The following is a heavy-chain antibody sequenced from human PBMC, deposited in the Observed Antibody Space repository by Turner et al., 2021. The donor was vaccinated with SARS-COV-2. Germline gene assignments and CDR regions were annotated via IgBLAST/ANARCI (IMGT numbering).Heavy chain of an antibody. CDR1: SGSIRSSAYY. J-gene: IGHJ4*02. CDR2: FFYSGST. V-gene: IGHV4-39*01. D-gene: IGHD6-19*01. CDR3: ARQVSILGRWLAPFDS. Sequence: QLQLQESGPGLVKPSETLSLTCTVSSGSIRSSAYYWGWIRQPPGKGLEWIGSFFYSGSTYYSPSLKSRITISVDTSKNQFSLKLSSVTAADTAVYYCARQVSILGRWLAPFDSWGQGTLVTVSS.